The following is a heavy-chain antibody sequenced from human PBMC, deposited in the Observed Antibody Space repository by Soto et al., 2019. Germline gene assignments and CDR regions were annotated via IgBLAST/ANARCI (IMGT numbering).Heavy chain of an antibody. CDR2: IYYSGST. D-gene: IGHD3-9*01. CDR3: ARSSILSGYYYYYYYLAV. V-gene: IGHV4-59*01. CDR1: GGCISSYY. J-gene: IGHJ6*03. Sequence: PSETVSLTCTVSGGCISSYYWSWIRQPPGKGLEWIGYIYYSGSTNYNPSLKSRVTISVDTSKNQFSLKLSSVTAADTAVYYCARSSILSGYYYYYYYLAVWGKGTSVTVSS.